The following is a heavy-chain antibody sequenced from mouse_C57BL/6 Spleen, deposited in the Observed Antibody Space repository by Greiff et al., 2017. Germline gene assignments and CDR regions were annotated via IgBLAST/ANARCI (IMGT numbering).Heavy chain of an antibody. Sequence: VQLQQSGPELVKPGASVKISCKASGYSFTGYYMNWVKQSPEKSLEWIGEINPSTGGTTYNQKFKAKATLTVDKSSSTAYMQLKRLTSEDSAVYYCARGDSYFDYWGQGTTLTVSS. CDR1: GYSFTGYY. V-gene: IGHV1-42*01. J-gene: IGHJ2*01. CDR2: INPSTGGT. CDR3: ARGDSYFDY.